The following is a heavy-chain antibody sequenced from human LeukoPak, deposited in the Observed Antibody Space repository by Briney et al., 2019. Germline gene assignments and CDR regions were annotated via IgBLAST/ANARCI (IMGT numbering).Heavy chain of an antibody. CDR3: ARGGDILTGPRYYYYYGMDV. Sequence: PSETLSLTCAVYGGSFSGYYWSWIRQPPGKGLEWIGEINHSGSTNYNPSLKSRVTISVDTSKNQFSLKLSSVTAADTAVYYCARGGDILTGPRYYYYYGMDVWGQGTTVTASS. V-gene: IGHV4-34*01. CDR1: GGSFSGYY. CDR2: INHSGST. J-gene: IGHJ6*02. D-gene: IGHD3-9*01.